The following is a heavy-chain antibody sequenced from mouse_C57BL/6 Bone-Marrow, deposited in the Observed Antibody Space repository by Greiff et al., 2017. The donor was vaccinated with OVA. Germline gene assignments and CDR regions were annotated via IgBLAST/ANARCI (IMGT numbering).Heavy chain of an antibody. Sequence: DVHLVESGAELVRPGASVKLSCTASGFNIKDDYMHWVKQRPEQGLEWIGWIDPENGDTEYASKFQGKATITADTSSNTAYLQLSSRTSEDTAVYYCTTGYGSSYDYWGQGTTLTVSS. CDR1: GFNIKDDY. J-gene: IGHJ2*01. D-gene: IGHD1-1*01. CDR2: IDPENGDT. V-gene: IGHV14-4*01. CDR3: TTGYGSSYDY.